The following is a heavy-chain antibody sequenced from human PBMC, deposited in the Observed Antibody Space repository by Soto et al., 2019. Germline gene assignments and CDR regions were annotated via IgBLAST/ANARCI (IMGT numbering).Heavy chain of an antibody. Sequence: QVQLVQSGAEVKNPGSSVKVSCKTSGGTFNSYLIDWVRQAPGQGLEWMGGLIPAFGTAKYAQKFQGRVTITADKYTTTAYMELRTLTSEATVVSYCARRLDPPQVRLYFDTWGHRTLVTISS. CDR2: LIPAFGTA. CDR1: GGTFNSYL. J-gene: IGHJ4*01. CDR3: ARRLDPPQVRLYFDT. D-gene: IGHD5-12*01. V-gene: IGHV1-69*06.